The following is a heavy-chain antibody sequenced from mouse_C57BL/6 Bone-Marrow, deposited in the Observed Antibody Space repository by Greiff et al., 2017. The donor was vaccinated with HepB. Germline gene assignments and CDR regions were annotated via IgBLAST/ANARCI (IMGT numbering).Heavy chain of an antibody. Sequence: SSLNLSCKASGYTFTSYWMHWVKHRPIQGLEWIGNIDPSDSETHYNQKFKDKATLTVDKSSSTAYMQLSSLTSEDSAVYYCARSWYGYPYAMDYWGKGTSVTVSS. J-gene: IGHJ4*01. V-gene: IGHV1-52*01. D-gene: IGHD2-2*01. CDR1: GYTFTSYW. CDR2: IDPSDSET. CDR3: ARSWYGYPYAMDY.